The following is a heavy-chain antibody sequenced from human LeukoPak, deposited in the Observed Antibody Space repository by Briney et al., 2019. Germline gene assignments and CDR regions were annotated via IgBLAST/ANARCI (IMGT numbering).Heavy chain of an antibody. V-gene: IGHV3-53*01. Sequence: GGSLRLSCTVSGFTVSSNSMSWVRQAPGKGLEWVSFIYSDNTHYSDSVKGRFTISRDNSKNTLYLQMNSLRAEDTAVYYCARRAGAYSHPYDYWGQGTLVTVSS. CDR3: ARRAGAYSHPYDY. CDR2: IYSDNT. J-gene: IGHJ4*02. CDR1: GFTVSSNS. D-gene: IGHD4/OR15-4a*01.